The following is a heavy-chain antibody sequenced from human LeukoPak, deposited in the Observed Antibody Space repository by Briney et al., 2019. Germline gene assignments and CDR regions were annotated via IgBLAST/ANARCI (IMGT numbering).Heavy chain of an antibody. CDR1: GGSISMGGHY. V-gene: IGHV4-31*03. CDR3: ERERGNDYYGSGSYDY. D-gene: IGHD3-10*01. Sequence: SETLSLTCTVSGGSISMGGHYWSWIRQHPGKGLEWIGYIYYSGSTSYTQSLKSRVSISVDTSKNQFSLKLSSVTAADTAVYYCERERGNDYYGSGSYDYWGQGTLVTVSS. J-gene: IGHJ4*02. CDR2: IYYSGST.